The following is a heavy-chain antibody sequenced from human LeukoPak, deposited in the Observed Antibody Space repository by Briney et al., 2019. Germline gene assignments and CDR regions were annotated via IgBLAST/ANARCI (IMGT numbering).Heavy chain of an antibody. CDR2: ISAYNGNT. D-gene: IGHD3-22*01. J-gene: IGHJ2*01. CDR3: ARAPVHYYDSSGYYTRYFDL. CDR1: GYTFTSYG. Sequence: VKVSCKASGYTFTSYGISWVRQAPGQGLEWMGWISAYNGNTNYAQKLQGRVTMTTDTSTSTAYMELRSLRSDDTAVYYCARAPVHYYDSSGYYTRYFDLWGRGTLVTVSS. V-gene: IGHV1-18*01.